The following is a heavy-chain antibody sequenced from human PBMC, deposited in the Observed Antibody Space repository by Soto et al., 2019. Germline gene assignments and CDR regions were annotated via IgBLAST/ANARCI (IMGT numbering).Heavy chain of an antibody. D-gene: IGHD5-12*01. CDR1: GGSISSGDYY. CDR2: IYYSGST. Sequence: SETLSLTCTVSGGSISSGDYYWGWIRQPPGKGLEWIGYIYYSGSTYYNPSLKSRVTISVDTSKNQFSLKLSSVTAADTAVYYCARDTVATISYPRFDPWGQGTLVTVSS. V-gene: IGHV4-30-4*01. CDR3: ARDTVATISYPRFDP. J-gene: IGHJ5*02.